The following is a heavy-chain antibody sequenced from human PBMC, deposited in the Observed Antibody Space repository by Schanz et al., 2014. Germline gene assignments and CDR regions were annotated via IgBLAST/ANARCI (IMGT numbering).Heavy chain of an antibody. Sequence: QVQLVQSEAEVKKPGSSVKVSCKASGGTFSSYTISWVRQAPGQGLEWMGRIIPILGIANYAQNFQGRVTITADKSTNTAYMELSSLRYEDTALYYCARGTMPGTFDIWGQGTMVTVSS. CDR3: ARGTMPGTFDI. CDR1: GGTFSSYT. D-gene: IGHD2-2*01. J-gene: IGHJ3*02. V-gene: IGHV1-69*02. CDR2: IIPILGIA.